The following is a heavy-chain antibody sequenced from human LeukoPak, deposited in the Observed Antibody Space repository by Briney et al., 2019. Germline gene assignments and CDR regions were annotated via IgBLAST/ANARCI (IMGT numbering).Heavy chain of an antibody. Sequence: GASVKVSCKASGYTFTGYYMHWVRQAPGQGLEWMGWINPNSGGTNYAQKFQGRVTMTRDTSISTAYMELSRLRSDDTAVYYCARLGHCSGTTCYASYSYLDVWGKGTTVTVSS. V-gene: IGHV1-2*02. CDR1: GYTFTGYY. CDR2: INPNSGGT. CDR3: ARLGHCSGTTCYASYSYLDV. J-gene: IGHJ6*03. D-gene: IGHD2-2*01.